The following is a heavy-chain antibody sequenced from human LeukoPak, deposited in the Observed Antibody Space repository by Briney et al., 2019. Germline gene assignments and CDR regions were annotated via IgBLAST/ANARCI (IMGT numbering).Heavy chain of an antibody. Sequence: SVKVSCKAPGGTFSSYAISWVRQAPGQVLEWMGRIIPVFDTAKYAQNFQGRVTMTTDESSSTAYMELYSVRSEDTAVYYCALSAERQLVYFDFWGQGTLVTVSS. D-gene: IGHD6-13*01. CDR2: IIPVFDTA. V-gene: IGHV1-69*05. CDR1: GGTFSSYA. CDR3: ALSAERQLVYFDF. J-gene: IGHJ4*02.